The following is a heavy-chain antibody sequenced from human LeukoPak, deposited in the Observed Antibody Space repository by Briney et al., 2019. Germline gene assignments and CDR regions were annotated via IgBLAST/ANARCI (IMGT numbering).Heavy chain of an antibody. CDR3: AKGVIAVAVLDAFDI. D-gene: IGHD6-19*01. V-gene: IGHV3-30*02. CDR2: IRYDGSNK. J-gene: IGHJ3*02. CDR1: GFTFSSYG. Sequence: GGSLRLSCAASGFTFSSYGMHWVRQAPGKGLEWVAFIRYDGSNKYYADSVKGRFTISRDNSKNTLYLQMNSLRAEDTAVYYCAKGVIAVAVLDAFDIWGQGTMVTVSS.